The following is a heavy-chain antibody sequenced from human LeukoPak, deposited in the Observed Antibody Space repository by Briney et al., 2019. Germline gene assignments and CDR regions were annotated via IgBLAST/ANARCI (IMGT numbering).Heavy chain of an antibody. CDR1: GFTFGSHA. J-gene: IGHJ4*02. Sequence: GGSLRLSCAVSGFTFGSHAMSWVRQAPGKGLECISAISISGVTTYYAASVKGRFSISRDNSKNTVYLQMNSLRAEDTAVYYCATESRPNDYWGQGTLVTVSS. CDR3: ATESRPNDY. CDR2: ISISGVTT. V-gene: IGHV3-23*01.